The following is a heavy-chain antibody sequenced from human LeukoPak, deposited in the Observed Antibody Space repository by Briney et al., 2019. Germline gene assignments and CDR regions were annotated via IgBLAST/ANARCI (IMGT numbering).Heavy chain of an antibody. Sequence: GGSLRLSCVASGFTFSGYGMHWFRQAPGKGLEWVAVTWSDGSNKFYADSVKGRFTISRDNSKNTLYLQMNSLRAEDTAVYYCARESPVVPSASDAFDIWGQGTMVTVSS. V-gene: IGHV3-33*01. D-gene: IGHD2-2*01. CDR1: GFTFSGYG. CDR3: ARESPVVPSASDAFDI. CDR2: TWSDGSNK. J-gene: IGHJ3*02.